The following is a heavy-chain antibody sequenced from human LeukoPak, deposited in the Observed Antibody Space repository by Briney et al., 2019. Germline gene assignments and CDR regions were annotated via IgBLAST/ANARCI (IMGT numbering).Heavy chain of an antibody. CDR1: GGSISSGGYY. J-gene: IGHJ5*02. CDR3: ARQSLGYCSGGSCYSGYNWFDP. V-gene: IGHV4-31*03. Sequence: SQTLSLTCTVSGGSISSGGYYWSWIRQHPGKGLEWNGYIYYSGSTYYNPSLKSRVTISVDTSKNQFSLKLSSVTAADTAVYYCARQSLGYCSGGSCYSGYNWFDPWGQGTLVTVSS. CDR2: IYYSGST. D-gene: IGHD2-15*01.